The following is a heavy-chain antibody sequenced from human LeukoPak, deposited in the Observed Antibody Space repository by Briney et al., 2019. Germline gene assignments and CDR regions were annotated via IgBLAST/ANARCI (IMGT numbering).Heavy chain of an antibody. V-gene: IGHV3-48*03. J-gene: IGHJ6*04. D-gene: IGHD3-10*02. Sequence: GGSLRLSCATSGFIFRRYWMSWVRQAPGKGLEWVSYISSSGSTIYYADSVKGRFTISRDNAKNSLYLQMNSLRAEDTAVYYCAELGITIIGGVWGKGTTVTISS. CDR2: ISSSGSTI. CDR3: AELGITIIGGV. CDR1: GFIFRRYW.